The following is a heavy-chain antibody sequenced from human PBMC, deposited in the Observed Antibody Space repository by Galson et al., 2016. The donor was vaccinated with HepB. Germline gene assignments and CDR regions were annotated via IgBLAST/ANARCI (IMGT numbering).Heavy chain of an antibody. CDR3: TRDVRSSYFDL. CDR2: IFYVGSKQ. CDR1: RFEFSNYG. J-gene: IGHJ2*01. Sequence: SLRLSCAASRFEFSNYGMHWVRQAPGKGLAWVAVIFYVGSKQYYADSVKGRFTISRDNSKNTLSLHMSSLTVGDTAVYYCTRDVRSSYFDLWGRGTLVTVSS. V-gene: IGHV3-33*01.